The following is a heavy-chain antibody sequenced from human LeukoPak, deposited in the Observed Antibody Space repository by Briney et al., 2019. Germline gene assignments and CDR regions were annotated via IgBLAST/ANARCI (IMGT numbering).Heavy chain of an antibody. CDR1: GYSFNTYW. V-gene: IGHV5-51*01. D-gene: IGHD3-16*01. Sequence: GESLKISCKGSGYSFNTYWIGWVRQMPGKGLEWMGIIYPGDSDTKYSPSFQGQVTISADKSISTAYLQWSSLKASDTAMYYCARPPINGGAYFDYWGQGTLVTVSS. J-gene: IGHJ4*02. CDR3: ARPPINGGAYFDY. CDR2: IYPGDSDT.